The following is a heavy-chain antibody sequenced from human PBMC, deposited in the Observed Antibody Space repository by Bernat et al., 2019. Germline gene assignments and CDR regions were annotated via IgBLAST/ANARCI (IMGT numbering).Heavy chain of an antibody. Sequence: QVQLVESGGGVVQPGRSLRLSCAASGFTFSSYGMHWVRQAPGKGLEWVAVISYDGSNKYYADSVKGRFTISRDNSKDTLYLQMNSLGAEDTAVYYCAKGLGGNGDFYYYMDVWGKGTTVTVSS. CDR1: GFTFSSYG. J-gene: IGHJ6*03. V-gene: IGHV3-30*18. D-gene: IGHD3-10*01. CDR3: AKGLGGNGDFYYYMDV. CDR2: ISYDGSNK.